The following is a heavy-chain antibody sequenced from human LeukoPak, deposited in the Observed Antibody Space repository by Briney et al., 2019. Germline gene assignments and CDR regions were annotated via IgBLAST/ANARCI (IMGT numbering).Heavy chain of an antibody. J-gene: IGHJ3*02. CDR2: IYYSGST. CDR3: ARGYYDFWSGYPPDAFDI. Sequence: SETLSLTCTVSGGSISSGGYYWSWIRQPPGKGLEWIGYIYYSGSTNYNPSLKSRVTISVDTSKNQFSLKLSSVSAADTAVYYCARGYYDFWSGYPPDAFDIWGQGTMVTVSS. CDR1: GGSISSGGYY. V-gene: IGHV4-61*08. D-gene: IGHD3-3*01.